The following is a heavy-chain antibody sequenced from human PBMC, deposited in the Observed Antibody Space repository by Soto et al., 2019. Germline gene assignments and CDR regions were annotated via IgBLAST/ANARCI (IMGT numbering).Heavy chain of an antibody. D-gene: IGHD3-10*01. V-gene: IGHV3-15*07. Sequence: GGSLRLSCAASGFSFSNAWMNWVRQAPGKGLEWVGRIKSETDDGTRDYAAPVRGRFSISRDDSKKTLFLQMNSLKIEDTAAYYCTTETGGFYGSGSYGSDGMDVWGQGTTVTVSS. J-gene: IGHJ6*02. CDR3: TTETGGFYGSGSYGSDGMDV. CDR1: GFSFSNAW. CDR2: IKSETDDGTR.